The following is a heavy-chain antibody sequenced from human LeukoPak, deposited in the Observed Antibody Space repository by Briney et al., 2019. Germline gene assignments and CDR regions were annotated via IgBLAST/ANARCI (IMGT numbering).Heavy chain of an antibody. CDR1: GGTFSSYA. D-gene: IGHD6-13*01. Sequence: ASVKVSCKASGGTFSSYAISWVRQAPGQGLEWMGRIIPILGIANYAQKFQGRGTITSDKSTSTAYMELSSLRSEDTAVYYCARDGIADMSSESDYYYYYGMDVWGQGPTVTVSS. CDR2: IIPILGIA. CDR3: ARDGIADMSSESDYYYYYGMDV. V-gene: IGHV1-69*04. J-gene: IGHJ6*02.